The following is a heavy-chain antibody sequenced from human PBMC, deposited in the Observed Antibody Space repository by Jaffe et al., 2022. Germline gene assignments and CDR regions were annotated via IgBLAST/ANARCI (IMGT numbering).Heavy chain of an antibody. J-gene: IGHJ3*02. D-gene: IGHD2-2*01. Sequence: QVQLQESGPGLVKPSGTLSLTCAVSGGSISSSNWWSWVRQPPGKGLEWIGEIYHSGSTNYNPSLKSRVTISVDKSKNQFSLKLSSVTAADTAVYYCARDRSVADIVVVPAGEMADAFDIWGQGTMVTVSS. CDR1: GGSISSSNW. V-gene: IGHV4-4*02. CDR2: IYHSGST. CDR3: ARDRSVADIVVVPAGEMADAFDI.